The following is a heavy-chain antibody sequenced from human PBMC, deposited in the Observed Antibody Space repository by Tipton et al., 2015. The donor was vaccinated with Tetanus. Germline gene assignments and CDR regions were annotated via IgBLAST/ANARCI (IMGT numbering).Heavy chain of an antibody. Sequence: TLSLTCTVSGGSISSSSYYWGWIRQPPGKGLEWIGSIYYSGSTYYNPSLKSRVTISVDTSKNQFSLKLSSVTAADTAVYYCASSGYSYGGGWDYYYYGMDVWGQGTTVTVSS. D-gene: IGHD5-18*01. V-gene: IGHV4-39*01. J-gene: IGHJ6*02. CDR2: IYYSGST. CDR3: ASSGYSYGGGWDYYYYGMDV. CDR1: GGSISSSSYY.